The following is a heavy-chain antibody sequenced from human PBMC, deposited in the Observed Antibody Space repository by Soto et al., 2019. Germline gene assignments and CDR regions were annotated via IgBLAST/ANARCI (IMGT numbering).Heavy chain of an antibody. V-gene: IGHV3-7*03. CDR2: IKQDGTEK. D-gene: IGHD2-15*01. Sequence: PGGSLRLSCAASGFTFSSYWMSWVRQAPGKGLEWVANIKQDGTEKYYVDSVKGRFTISRDNTKNSVYLQMNSLRAEDTAVYYCARYCSGGSCWDYWGQGTLVTVPQ. CDR3: ARYCSGGSCWDY. J-gene: IGHJ4*02. CDR1: GFTFSSYW.